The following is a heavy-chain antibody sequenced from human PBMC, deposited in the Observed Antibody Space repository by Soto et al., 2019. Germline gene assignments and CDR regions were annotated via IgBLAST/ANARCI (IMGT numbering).Heavy chain of an antibody. V-gene: IGHV4-59*08. J-gene: IGHJ6*02. Sequence: SETLSLTCTVSGGSISSYYWSWIRQPPGKGLEWIGYIYYSGSTNYNPSLKSRVTISVDTSKNQFSLKLSSVTAADTAVYYCARLSTVTTLWDYYYYGMDVWGQGTTVTVS. D-gene: IGHD4-17*01. CDR2: IYYSGST. CDR3: ARLSTVTTLWDYYYYGMDV. CDR1: GGSISSYY.